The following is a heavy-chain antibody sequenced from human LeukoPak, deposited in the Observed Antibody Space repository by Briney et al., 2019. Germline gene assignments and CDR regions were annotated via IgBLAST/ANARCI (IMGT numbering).Heavy chain of an antibody. V-gene: IGHV5-51*01. D-gene: IGHD5-18*01. CDR3: VRSRGYSYGYSYYFDY. J-gene: IGHJ4*02. CDR1: GYSFTTNW. Sequence: GESLKISCKGSGYSFTTNWIGWVRQMPFKGLEWMGIIYPGDSETRYSPSFQGQVTISADKSISTACLQWSSLRASDTAMYYCVRSRGYSYGYSYYFDYWGQGTLVTVSS. CDR2: IYPGDSET.